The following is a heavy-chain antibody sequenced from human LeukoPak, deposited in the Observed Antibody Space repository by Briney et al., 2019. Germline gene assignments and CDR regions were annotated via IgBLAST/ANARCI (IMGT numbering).Heavy chain of an antibody. CDR2: ISAYNGNT. CDR3: ARGFVFGRYAPPRPPPPVYYFDY. CDR1: GYTFTSYG. V-gene: IGHV1-18*01. Sequence: GASVKVFCKASGYTFTSYGISWVRQAPGQGLEWMGWISAYNGNTNYAQKLQGRVTMITDTSTSTAYTETRSLRSDATAVYYGARGFVFGRYAPPRPPPPVYYFDYWGQGTLVTVSS. D-gene: IGHD3-16*01. J-gene: IGHJ4*02.